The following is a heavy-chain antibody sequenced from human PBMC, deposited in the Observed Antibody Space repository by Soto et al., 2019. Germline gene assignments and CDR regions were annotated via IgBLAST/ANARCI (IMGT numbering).Heavy chain of an antibody. CDR2: ISGSGASV. CDR3: AKDLPLWSGYSFSENH. Sequence: DVQLLESGGGLVQPGGSLRLSCEASGFTFSRHAMSWVRQGPGKRLEWLCLISGSGASVHLPDFLKGRFSSSRDNSKNTVYLELNNLRVDDTAVYYCAKDLPLWSGYSFSENHWGQGTLVTVSS. D-gene: IGHD3-3*01. CDR1: GFTFSRHA. J-gene: IGHJ5*02. V-gene: IGHV3-23*01.